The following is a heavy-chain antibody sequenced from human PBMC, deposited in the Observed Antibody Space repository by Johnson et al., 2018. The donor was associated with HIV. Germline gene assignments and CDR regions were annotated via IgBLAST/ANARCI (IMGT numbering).Heavy chain of an antibody. CDR1: GFTFSDYY. CDR3: ARSKDCSGGSCPDAFDI. J-gene: IGHJ3*02. CDR2: ISSSGSTI. Sequence: QVHLVESGGGLVKPGGSLRLSCAASGFTFSDYYMSWISQAPGKGLEWVSYISSSGSTIYSADSVKGRFTISRDNAKNSLYLQMNSLRAEDTAVYYCARSKDCSGGSCPDAFDIWGQGTMVTVSS. V-gene: IGHV3-11*04. D-gene: IGHD2-15*01.